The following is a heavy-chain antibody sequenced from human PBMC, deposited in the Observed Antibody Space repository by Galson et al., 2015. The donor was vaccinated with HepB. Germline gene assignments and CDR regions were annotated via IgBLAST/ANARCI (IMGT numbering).Heavy chain of an antibody. Sequence: SLRLSCAASGFAFDTHAMSWVRQAPERGLEWISGISGNGDSTFYADSVKGRFTVSRDNSNNMLYLQMNRLRAEDAGLYFCAKGYGLFDSWGQGILVTVSS. J-gene: IGHJ5*01. D-gene: IGHD5-18*01. CDR2: ISGNGDST. CDR3: AKGYGLFDS. V-gene: IGHV3-23*01. CDR1: GFAFDTHA.